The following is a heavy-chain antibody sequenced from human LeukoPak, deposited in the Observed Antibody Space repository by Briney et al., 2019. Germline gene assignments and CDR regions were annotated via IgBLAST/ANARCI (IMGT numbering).Heavy chain of an antibody. CDR3: ANLAPGVGYYEVDV. D-gene: IGHD2-15*01. CDR1: GFTFSNYA. Sequence: GGSLRLSCAASGFTFSNYAMSWVRQAPGKGLEWVSTISASGGSTYFAASVKGRFTISRDNSRKTLNLQVNSLRGEDTAVYYCANLAPGVGYYEVDVWGQGTTVTVSS. J-gene: IGHJ6*02. CDR2: ISASGGST. V-gene: IGHV3-23*01.